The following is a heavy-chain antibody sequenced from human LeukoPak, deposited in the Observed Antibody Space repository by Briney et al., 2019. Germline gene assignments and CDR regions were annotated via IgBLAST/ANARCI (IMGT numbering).Heavy chain of an antibody. CDR3: ARAKSLFDS. CDR2: IKQDGSEK. D-gene: IGHD5/OR15-5a*01. CDR1: GFTFGSYW. Sequence: PGGSLRLSCAASGFTFGSYWMSWLRHDPGKGLEWVANIKQDGSEKYYVDSVKGRFTISRDNAKNSLYLQMNSLRAEDTAVYYCARAKSLFDSWGQGTLVTVSS. J-gene: IGHJ4*02. V-gene: IGHV3-7*03.